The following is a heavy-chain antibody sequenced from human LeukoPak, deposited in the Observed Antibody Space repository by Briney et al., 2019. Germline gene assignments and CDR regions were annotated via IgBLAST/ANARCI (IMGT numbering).Heavy chain of an antibody. CDR3: AKDLIWCPDY. J-gene: IGHJ4*02. CDR2: IRYDGSNK. D-gene: IGHD4/OR15-4a*01. Sequence: PGGSLRLSCAASGFTFSSYGLHWVRQAPGKGLEWVALIRYDGSNKYYSDSVKGRFTISRDNSKNTLYLQMISLRAEDTAVYYCAKDLIWCPDYWGQGTLVTVSS. V-gene: IGHV3-30*02. CDR1: GFTFSSYG.